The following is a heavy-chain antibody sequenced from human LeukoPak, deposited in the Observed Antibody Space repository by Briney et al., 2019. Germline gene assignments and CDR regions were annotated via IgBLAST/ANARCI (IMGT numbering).Heavy chain of an antibody. V-gene: IGHV3-74*01. CDR3: ARDNTVDYYYYMDV. Sequence: PGLSLTLSYAASGFTFSSYWMHWVRQAPGKGLVWVSRINNDGSSTTYADSVKGRFTISRDNAKNTLYLQMNSLRAEDTAVYYCARDNTVDYYYYMDVWGEATTASVSS. CDR2: INNDGSST. J-gene: IGHJ6*03. CDR1: GFTFSSYW. D-gene: IGHD4-23*01.